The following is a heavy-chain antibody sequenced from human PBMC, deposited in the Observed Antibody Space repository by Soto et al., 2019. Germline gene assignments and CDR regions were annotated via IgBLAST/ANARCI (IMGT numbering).Heavy chain of an antibody. CDR1: GYTFTGYY. CDR3: ARGSEMTTKYFCYGMDV. J-gene: IGHJ6*02. D-gene: IGHD4-17*01. CDR2: INPNSGGT. Sequence: ASVKVSCKASGYTFTGYYMHWVRQAPGQGLEWMGWINPNSGGTNYAQKFQGWVTMTRDTSISTAYMELSRLRSDDTAVYYCARGSEMTTKYFCYGMDVWGQGTTVTVSS. V-gene: IGHV1-2*04.